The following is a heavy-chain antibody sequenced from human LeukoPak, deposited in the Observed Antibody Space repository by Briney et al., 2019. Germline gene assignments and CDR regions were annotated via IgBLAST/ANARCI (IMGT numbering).Heavy chain of an antibody. CDR2: INTNTGNP. CDR3: ARNAKYYYDSSGYLSWGY. V-gene: IGHV7-4-1*02. CDR1: GYTFTSYD. Sequence: VASVKVSCKASGYTFTSYDINWVRQATGQGLEWMGWINTNTGNPTYAQGFTGRFVFSLDTSVSTAYLQISSLKAEDTAVYYCARNAKYYYDSSGYLSWGYWGQGTLVTVSS. D-gene: IGHD3-22*01. J-gene: IGHJ4*02.